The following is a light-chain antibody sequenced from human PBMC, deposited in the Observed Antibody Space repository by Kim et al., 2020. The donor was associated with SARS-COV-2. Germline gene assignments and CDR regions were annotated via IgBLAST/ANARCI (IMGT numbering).Light chain of an antibody. CDR2: RND. CDR1: RANIGSNY. CDR3: AAWDDSLSGVL. V-gene: IGLV1-47*01. J-gene: IGLJ2*01. Sequence: GQRVTTSCSAGRANIGSNYVYWYQQYPGTAPKLLIYRNDQRPSGVAVRFCGSKSGTSASLAISGFRSEDEADDHCAAWDDSLSGVLFGGGTQLTVL.